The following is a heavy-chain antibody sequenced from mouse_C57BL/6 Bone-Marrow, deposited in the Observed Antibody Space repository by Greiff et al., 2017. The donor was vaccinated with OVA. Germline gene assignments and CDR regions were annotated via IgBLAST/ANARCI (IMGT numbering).Heavy chain of an antibody. J-gene: IGHJ4*01. CDR1: GFNIKNTY. CDR2: IDPANGNT. D-gene: IGHD1-1*01. CDR3: ADYYGSSYVNYAMDY. V-gene: IGHV14-3*01. Sequence: VQLQQSVAELVRPGASVKLSCTASGFNIKNTYMHWVKQRPEQGLEWIGRIDPANGNTKYAPKFQGKGTITADTSSNTAYLQLSSLTSEDTAIYYCADYYGSSYVNYAMDYWGQGTSVTVSS.